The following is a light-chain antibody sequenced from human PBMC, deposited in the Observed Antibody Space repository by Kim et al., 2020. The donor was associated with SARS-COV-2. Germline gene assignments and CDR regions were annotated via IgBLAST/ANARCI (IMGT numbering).Light chain of an antibody. J-gene: IGKJ4*01. CDR1: QHIRNY. Sequence: ASVGDTVTITCQASQHIRNYLSWYQQRPGIAPKVLIYDASKRDTGVPSRFSGGGSGAYFTFTITNLQPEDIATYYCQQYDHVPALSFGGGTKLEI. CDR3: QQYDHVPALS. CDR2: DAS. V-gene: IGKV1-33*01.